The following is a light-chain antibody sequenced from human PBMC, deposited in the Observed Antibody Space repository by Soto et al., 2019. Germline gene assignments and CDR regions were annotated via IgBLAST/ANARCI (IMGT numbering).Light chain of an antibody. V-gene: IGKV3-20*01. J-gene: IGKJ5*01. CDR1: QSVRSSY. CDR3: QQYGDSPQT. CDR2: DAS. Sequence: ENVLTQSPGTLSLSPGERATLSCRASQSVRSSYLAWYQQKPGQAPRLLLYDASSRATGIPDRFSGSGSGTDFTLSIDRLEPEDFAVYYCQQYGDSPQTFGQGTRLE.